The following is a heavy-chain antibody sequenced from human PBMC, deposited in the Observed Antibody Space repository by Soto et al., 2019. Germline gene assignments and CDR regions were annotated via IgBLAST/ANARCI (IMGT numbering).Heavy chain of an antibody. Sequence: LVKVSCKASGGTFSSYAISWVRQAPGQGLEWMGGIIPIFGTANYAQKFQGRVTITADESTSTAYMELSSLRSEDTAVYYCARSRNTIFGVVMPYDYYYGMDVWGQGTTVTVSS. D-gene: IGHD3-3*01. CDR3: ARSRNTIFGVVMPYDYYYGMDV. V-gene: IGHV1-69*13. J-gene: IGHJ6*02. CDR2: IIPIFGTA. CDR1: GGTFSSYA.